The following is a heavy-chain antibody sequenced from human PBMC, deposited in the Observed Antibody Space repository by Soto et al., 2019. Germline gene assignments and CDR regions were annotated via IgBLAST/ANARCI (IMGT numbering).Heavy chain of an antibody. CDR2: ISAFNGNT. J-gene: IGHJ4*02. Sequence: QIQLVQSGAEVKKPGASMNVSCKASGYNFDKYGIMWGRQARGQGLEWMGWISAFNGNTNQGPTFHGRLTMTTHTSTNTAHMELRSLTSDDTAVYSCGRVLSGSYFDDSDFWGQGTLVTVSS. D-gene: IGHD3-10*01. V-gene: IGHV1-18*01. CDR1: GYNFDKYG. CDR3: GRVLSGSYFDDSDF.